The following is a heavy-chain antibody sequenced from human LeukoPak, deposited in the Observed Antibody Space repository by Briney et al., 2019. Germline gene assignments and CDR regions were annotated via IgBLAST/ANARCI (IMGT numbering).Heavy chain of an antibody. Sequence: PSETLSLTCAVSGYSISSGYYWGWIRQPAGKGLEWIGRIYTSGSTNYNPSLKSRVTMSVDTSKNQFSLKLSSVTAADTAVYYCARETLPAAAWFDPWGQGTLVTVSS. CDR1: GYSISSGYY. CDR2: IYTSGST. J-gene: IGHJ5*02. V-gene: IGHV4-4*07. CDR3: ARETLPAAAWFDP. D-gene: IGHD2-2*01.